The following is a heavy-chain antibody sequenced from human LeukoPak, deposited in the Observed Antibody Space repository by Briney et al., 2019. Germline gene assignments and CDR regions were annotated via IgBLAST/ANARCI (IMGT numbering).Heavy chain of an antibody. CDR1: GDTFSSYA. CDR3: AREMGSGSYYWFDP. CDR2: IIPILGIA. D-gene: IGHD1-26*01. J-gene: IGHJ5*02. V-gene: IGHV1-69*04. Sequence: SVKVSCKASGDTFSSYAISWVRQAPGQGLEWMGRIIPILGIANYAQKFQGRVTITADKSTSTAYMELSSLRSEDTAVYYCAREMGSGSYYWFDPWGQGTLVTVSS.